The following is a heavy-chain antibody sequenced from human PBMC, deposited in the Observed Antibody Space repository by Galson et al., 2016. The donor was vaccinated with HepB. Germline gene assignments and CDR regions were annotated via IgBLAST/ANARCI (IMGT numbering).Heavy chain of an antibody. CDR2: ISGSGGST. CDR3: AKEGTIFGVVPYGMDV. Sequence: LRLSCAASRFTFSSYAMSWVRQAPGKGREWVSVISGSGGSTYYADSVKGRFTISRDNFKNTLYLQMNSLRAEDTAVYYCAKEGTIFGVVPYGMDVWGQGTKVIVSS. D-gene: IGHD3-3*01. V-gene: IGHV3-23*01. J-gene: IGHJ6*02. CDR1: RFTFSSYA.